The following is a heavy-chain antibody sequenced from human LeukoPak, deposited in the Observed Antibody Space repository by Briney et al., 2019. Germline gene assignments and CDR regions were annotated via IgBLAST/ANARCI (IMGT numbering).Heavy chain of an antibody. Sequence: GASVKVSCKASGYTFTGYYMHWVRQAPGQGLEWMGWINPNSGATNYAQKFQGRVTMTRDTSISTAYMELSRLRSDDTAVYYCARGIRVPYYFDYWGQGTLVIVSS. J-gene: IGHJ4*02. CDR3: ARGIRVPYYFDY. V-gene: IGHV1-2*02. CDR1: GYTFTGYY. CDR2: INPNSGAT. D-gene: IGHD3-3*02.